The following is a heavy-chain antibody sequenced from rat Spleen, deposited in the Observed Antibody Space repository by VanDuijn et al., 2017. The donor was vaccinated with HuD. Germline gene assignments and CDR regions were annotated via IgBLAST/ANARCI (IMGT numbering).Heavy chain of an antibody. Sequence: EVQLVESGGGLVQPGRSLKLSCAASGFTFSDYGMAWVRQTPTKGLEWVASISPSGGGTYYRDSVKGRFTISTDNAKSTLSLQMDSLRSEDTATYYCARHPDYSNYFDYWGQGVMVTVSS. J-gene: IGHJ2*01. D-gene: IGHD1-1*01. CDR3: ARHPDYSNYFDY. V-gene: IGHV5-29*01. CDR1: GFTFSDYG. CDR2: ISPSGGGT.